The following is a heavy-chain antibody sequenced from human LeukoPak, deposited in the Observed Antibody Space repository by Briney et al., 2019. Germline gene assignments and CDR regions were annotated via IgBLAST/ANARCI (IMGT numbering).Heavy chain of an antibody. CDR3: VRDLEDIVVVPPAMSAGDY. Sequence: ASVKVSCKASGYTFSTYGISWVRQAPGQGLEWMGWISAYNGDTKYSQKIQGRVTMTTDTSTTTAYMELRSLRSDDTAVYYCVRDLEDIVVVPPAMSAGDYWGQGTLVIVSS. D-gene: IGHD2-2*01. V-gene: IGHV1-18*01. CDR1: GYTFSTYG. CDR2: ISAYNGDT. J-gene: IGHJ4*02.